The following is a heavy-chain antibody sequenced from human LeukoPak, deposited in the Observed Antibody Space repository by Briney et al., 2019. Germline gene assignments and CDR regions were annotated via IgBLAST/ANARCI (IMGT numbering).Heavy chain of an antibody. CDR1: GYTFTSYG. D-gene: IGHD1-1*01. J-gene: IGHJ4*02. V-gene: IGHV1-18*01. CDR2: ISAYNGNT. CDR3: ARTNDYYLPEAYGHYYFDY. Sequence: GASVKVSCKASGYTFTSYGISWVRQAPGQGLEWMGWISAYNGNTNYAQKLQGRATMTTDTSTSTAYMELRSLRSDDTAVYYCARTNDYYLPEAYGHYYFDYWGQGTLVTVSS.